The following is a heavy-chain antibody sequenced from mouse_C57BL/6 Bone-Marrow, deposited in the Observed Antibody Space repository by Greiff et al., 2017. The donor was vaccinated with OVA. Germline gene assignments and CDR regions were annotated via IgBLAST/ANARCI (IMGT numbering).Heavy chain of an antibody. V-gene: IGHV1-26*01. Sequence: VQLQQSGPELVKPGASVKISCKASGYTFTDYYMNWVKQSHGKSLEWIGDINPNNGGTSYNQKFKGKATLTVDKSSSTAYMELRSLTSENSAVYYCASYYSNYVNFDYWGQGTTLTVSS. CDR2: INPNNGGT. D-gene: IGHD2-5*01. CDR3: ASYYSNYVNFDY. CDR1: GYTFTDYY. J-gene: IGHJ2*01.